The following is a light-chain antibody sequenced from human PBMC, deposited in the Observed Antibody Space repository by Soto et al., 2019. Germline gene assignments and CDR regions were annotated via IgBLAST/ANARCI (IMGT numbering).Light chain of an antibody. CDR2: GAS. V-gene: IGKV3-20*01. Sequence: EIVLTQSPGTLSLSPGERATLSCRASQSVSSSYLAWYQQKPGQAPRLLIYGASSRATGIPDRFSGSGSGPDFTLTISRPEPEDFAVYYCQQYGSSRTWTFGQGTKV. CDR3: QQYGSSRTWT. CDR1: QSVSSSY. J-gene: IGKJ1*01.